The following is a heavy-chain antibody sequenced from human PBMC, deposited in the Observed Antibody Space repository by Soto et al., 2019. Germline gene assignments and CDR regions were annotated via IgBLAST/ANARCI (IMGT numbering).Heavy chain of an antibody. D-gene: IGHD6-19*01. CDR2: ISGSGGST. Sequence: PGGSLRLSCAASGFTFSSYAMSWVRQAPGKGLEWVSAISGSGGSTYYAVSVKGRFTISRDNSKNTLYLQMNSLRAEDTAVYYFAKAITRYSSGWYSGPLDFDYWGQGTLVTVSS. V-gene: IGHV3-23*01. CDR1: GFTFSSYA. CDR3: AKAITRYSSGWYSGPLDFDY. J-gene: IGHJ4*02.